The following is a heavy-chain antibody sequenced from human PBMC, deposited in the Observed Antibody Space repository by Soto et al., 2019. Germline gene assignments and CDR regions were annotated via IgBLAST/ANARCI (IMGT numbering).Heavy chain of an antibody. CDR1: SGAINNHF. CDR2: IYKSGTT. D-gene: IGHD2-15*01. CDR3: ARIDGGSPDF. J-gene: IGHJ4*02. V-gene: IGHV4-4*07. Sequence: SETLSLTCTVSSGAINNHFWSWIRQPAGKGLEWIGHIYKSGTTTYNPSLKSRVTMSVDPPKNRFSLKLSSVTAADTAVYYCARIDGGSPDFWGQGTLVTVSS.